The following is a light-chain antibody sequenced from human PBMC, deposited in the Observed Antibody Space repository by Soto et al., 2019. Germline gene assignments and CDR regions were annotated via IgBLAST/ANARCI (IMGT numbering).Light chain of an antibody. V-gene: IGKV3-15*01. CDR1: QSISGE. CDR3: QQGHDLPLT. CDR2: GVS. J-gene: IGKJ2*01. Sequence: EIVMTQSPATLSVSPGERATLSCRASQSISGELAWYQQRPGQPPRLLIYGVSTRATGVPDRFSGSGSGSDFTLTLSGLQSEDFSVYYCQQGHDLPLTFGQGTRLDI.